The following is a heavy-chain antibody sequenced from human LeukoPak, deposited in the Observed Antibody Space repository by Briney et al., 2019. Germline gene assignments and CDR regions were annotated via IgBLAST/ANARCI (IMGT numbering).Heavy chain of an antibody. CDR1: GGSISNSGYY. D-gene: IGHD2-15*01. V-gene: IGHV4-39*07. J-gene: IGHJ3*02. CDR3: ARDQSGGRGLNAFDI. Sequence: SETLSLTCTVSGGSISNSGYYWGWLRQPPGKGLQWIGSIYDSGGTYQNSSLRSRVTISLDTSKNQFSLKLNSVTAADTAVYYCARDQSGGRGLNAFDIWGQGTMVTVSS. CDR2: IYDSGGT.